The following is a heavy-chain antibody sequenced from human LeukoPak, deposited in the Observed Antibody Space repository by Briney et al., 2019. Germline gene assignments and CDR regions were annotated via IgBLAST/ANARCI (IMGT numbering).Heavy chain of an antibody. V-gene: IGHV3-30-3*01. J-gene: IGHJ4*02. CDR2: ISNDGSNK. D-gene: IGHD6-19*01. CDR3: ARDLGLGRGWYGGDY. CDR1: GFTFSSYA. Sequence: GGSLRLSCAASGFTFSSYAMHWVRQAPGKGLEWVAIISNDGSNKYYADSVKGRFTLSRDKSKYTVYLQMNSLRAEDTAVYYCARDLGLGRGWYGGDYWGQGTLVTVSS.